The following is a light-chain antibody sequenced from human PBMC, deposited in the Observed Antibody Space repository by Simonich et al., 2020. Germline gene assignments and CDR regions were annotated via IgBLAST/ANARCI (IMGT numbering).Light chain of an antibody. J-gene: IGLJ2*01. CDR3: QSYDSSNHRGV. Sequence: NFMLTQPHSVSESPGKTVTISCTRSSGSIASNYVQWYQQRPGSAPPTVIYEDNQRPSGGPDRFSGSIDSSSNAASLTISGLKTEDEADYYCQSYDSSNHRGVFGGGTKLTVL. CDR2: EDN. V-gene: IGLV6-57*03. CDR1: SGSIASNY.